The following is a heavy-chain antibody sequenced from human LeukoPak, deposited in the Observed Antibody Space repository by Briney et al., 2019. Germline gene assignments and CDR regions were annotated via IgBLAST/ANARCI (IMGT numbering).Heavy chain of an antibody. Sequence: PGGSLRLSCAASGFTFSSYAMSWVRQAPGKGLEWVSTIGTFGYTTYYVDSVKGRFTISRDNSKNTLYLQMNSLRAEDTAVYYCARDSEGVTGTTSWFDPWGQGTLVTVSS. V-gene: IGHV3-23*01. J-gene: IGHJ5*02. CDR1: GFTFSSYA. CDR3: ARDSEGVTGTTSWFDP. D-gene: IGHD1-7*01. CDR2: IGTFGYTT.